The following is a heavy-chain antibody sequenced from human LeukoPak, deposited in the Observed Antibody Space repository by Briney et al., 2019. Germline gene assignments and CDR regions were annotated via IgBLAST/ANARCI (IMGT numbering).Heavy chain of an antibody. Sequence: GGSLRLSCAASGFTFSSYEMNWVRQAPGKGLEWVSYISSSGSTTYYADSVKGRFTISRDNAKNSLYLQMNSLRAEDTAVYYCARWVGDGYNFDYWGQGTLVTVSS. D-gene: IGHD5-24*01. J-gene: IGHJ4*02. CDR1: GFTFSSYE. CDR3: ARWVGDGYNFDY. CDR2: ISSSGSTT. V-gene: IGHV3-48*03.